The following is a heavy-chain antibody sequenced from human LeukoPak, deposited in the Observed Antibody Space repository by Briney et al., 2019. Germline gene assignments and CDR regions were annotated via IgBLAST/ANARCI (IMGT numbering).Heavy chain of an antibody. D-gene: IGHD6-19*01. CDR2: TYYRSKWYN. Sequence: SQTLSLTFAISGDSVSSNSATWNWIRQSPSRGLEWLGRTYYRSKWYNDYAASVKSRITIKPDTSKNQFSLQLNSVTPEATAVYYCARDGMAVAVGYFDLWGRGTLVTVSS. J-gene: IGHJ2*01. V-gene: IGHV6-1*01. CDR1: GDSVSSNSAT. CDR3: ARDGMAVAVGYFDL.